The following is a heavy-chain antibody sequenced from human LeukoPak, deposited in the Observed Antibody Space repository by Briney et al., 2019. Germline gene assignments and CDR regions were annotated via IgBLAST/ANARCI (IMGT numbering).Heavy chain of an antibody. CDR2: INAANGNT. J-gene: IGHJ4*02. V-gene: IGHV1-3*01. D-gene: IGHD2-8*01. CDR1: GYSFTNNA. CDR3: ARSQGKAYCTNGACYPGY. Sequence: GASVKVSCKAFGYSFTNNALYWVRQAPGQRLEWMGWINAANGNTKYSQKFQGRVTITRYTSASTAYMELSSLRSEDTAVYYCARSQGKAYCTNGACYPGYWGQGTLVTVSS.